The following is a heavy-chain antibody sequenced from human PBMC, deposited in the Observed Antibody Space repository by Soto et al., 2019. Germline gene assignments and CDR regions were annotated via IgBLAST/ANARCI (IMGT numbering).Heavy chain of an antibody. Sequence: SSVKVSCKASGGTFSSYAISWVRQAPGQGLEWMGGIIPIFGTANYAQKFQGRVTITADKSTSTAYMELSSLRSEDTAVYYCARATPAGVVPAEGYYYGMDVWGQGTTVIVSS. CDR2: IIPIFGTA. V-gene: IGHV1-69*06. CDR3: ARATPAGVVPAEGYYYGMDV. D-gene: IGHD2-2*01. J-gene: IGHJ6*02. CDR1: GGTFSSYA.